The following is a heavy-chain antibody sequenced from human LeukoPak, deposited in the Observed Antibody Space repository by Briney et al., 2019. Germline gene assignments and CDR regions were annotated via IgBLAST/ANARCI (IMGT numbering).Heavy chain of an antibody. Sequence: GGSLRLSCAASRFTFSSYSMNWVRQAPGKGLEWVSSISSSSSYIYYADSVKGRFTISRDNAKNSLYLQMNSLRVEDTAVYYCARVGCSGGRCPGYGMDVWGQGTTVTVSS. J-gene: IGHJ6*02. CDR2: ISSSSSYI. D-gene: IGHD2-15*01. V-gene: IGHV3-21*01. CDR3: ARVGCSGGRCPGYGMDV. CDR1: RFTFSSYS.